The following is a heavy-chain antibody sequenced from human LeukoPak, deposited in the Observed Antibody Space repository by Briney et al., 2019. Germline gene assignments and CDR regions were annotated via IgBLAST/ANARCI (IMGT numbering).Heavy chain of an antibody. CDR2: IKEDGSEK. CDR1: GFTFSTYW. D-gene: IGHD3-22*01. V-gene: IGHV3-7*01. CDR3: AKDSSGYQ. J-gene: IGHJ4*02. Sequence: GGSLRLSCAASGFTFSTYWMSWVRQAPGKGLEWVANIKEDGSEKYYGDSVKGRFTISRDNAKNSLYLEMNSLRVEDTAVYYCAKDSSGYQWGQGTLVTVSS.